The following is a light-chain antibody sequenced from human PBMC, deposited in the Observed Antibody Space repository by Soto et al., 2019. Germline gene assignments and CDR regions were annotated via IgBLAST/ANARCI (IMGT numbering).Light chain of an antibody. J-gene: IGKJ4*01. CDR2: GAS. CDR1: QSVSSSY. Sequence: EIVLTQSPGTLSLSPGERATLSCRASQSVSSSYLAWYQQKPGQATRLLIYGASSRATGIPDRFSGSGSGTDFTLTISRLEPEDFAVYYCKQYGSSPPVLTFGGGTKVEIK. CDR3: KQYGSSPPVLT. V-gene: IGKV3-20*01.